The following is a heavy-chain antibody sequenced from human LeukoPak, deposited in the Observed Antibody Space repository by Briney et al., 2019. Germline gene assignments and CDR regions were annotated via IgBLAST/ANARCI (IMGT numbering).Heavy chain of an antibody. CDR1: GFTFRKSA. D-gene: IGHD3-22*01. CDR2: VRGSGGST. V-gene: IGHV3-23*01. Sequence: GGSLRLSCAASGFTFRKSAMSWVRQAPGKGLEWVSSVRGSGGSTYYADSVKGRFTISRDNSKNTLYLQMNSLRAEDTAVYYCANPTSPIDYYDSSGYYYSRDEYFQHWGQGTLVTVSS. J-gene: IGHJ1*01. CDR3: ANPTSPIDYYDSSGYYYSRDEYFQH.